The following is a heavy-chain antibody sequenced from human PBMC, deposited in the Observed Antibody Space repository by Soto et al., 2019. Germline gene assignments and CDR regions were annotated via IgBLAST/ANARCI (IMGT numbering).Heavy chain of an antibody. J-gene: IGHJ4*02. CDR2: IYYSGST. CDR3: ARGRSNLHYFDY. D-gene: IGHD4-4*01. CDR1: GGSISSGDYY. V-gene: IGHV4-30-4*01. Sequence: PSETLSLTCTVSGGSISSGDYYWSWIRQPPGKGLEWIGYIYYSGSTYYNPSLKSRVTISVDTSKNQFSLKLSSVTAADRAVYYCARGRSNLHYFDYWGQGTLVTVSS.